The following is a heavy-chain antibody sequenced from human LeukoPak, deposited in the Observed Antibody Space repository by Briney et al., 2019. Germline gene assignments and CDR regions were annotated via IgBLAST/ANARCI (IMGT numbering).Heavy chain of an antibody. V-gene: IGHV1-2*02. CDR3: ARDQPKSGWYYYYYGMDV. CDR1: GYTFTGYY. Sequence: ASVKLSCNASGYTFTGYYMPWVRQAPGQGLEWMGWINPNSGGTNYAQKFQGRVTMPRDTSISTAYMELSRLRSDDTAVYYCARDQPKSGWYYYYYGMDVWGQGTTVTVSS. J-gene: IGHJ6*02. CDR2: INPNSGGT. D-gene: IGHD6-19*01.